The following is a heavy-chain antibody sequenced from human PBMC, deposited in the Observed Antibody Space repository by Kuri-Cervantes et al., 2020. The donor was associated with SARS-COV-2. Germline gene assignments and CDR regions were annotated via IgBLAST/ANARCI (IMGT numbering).Heavy chain of an antibody. CDR2: IYTSGST. CDR3: ARGTNIAAAGTLDY. V-gene: IGHV4-61*02. CDR1: GGSISSGSYY. Sequence: TLSLTCTVSGGSISSGSYYWSWIRQPAGKGLEWIGRIYTSGSTNYNPSLKSRVTISVDTSKNQFSLKLSSVTAADTAVYYCARGTNIAAAGTLDYWGQGTLVTVSS. D-gene: IGHD6-13*01. J-gene: IGHJ4*02.